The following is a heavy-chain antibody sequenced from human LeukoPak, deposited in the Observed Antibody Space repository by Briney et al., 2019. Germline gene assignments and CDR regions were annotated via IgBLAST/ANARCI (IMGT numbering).Heavy chain of an antibody. D-gene: IGHD7-27*01. CDR2: MNPDGSGK. V-gene: IGHV3-7*01. Sequence: GGSLRLSCAASGFSFSDSWMSWVRQAPGKGLEWVANMNPDGSGKYYVDSVRGRFTVSRDNAKNTVYLQMNSLRAEDTAVYYCGRDPAWGAIDYWGQGTLDTVSS. J-gene: IGHJ4*02. CDR3: GRDPAWGAIDY. CDR1: GFSFSDSW.